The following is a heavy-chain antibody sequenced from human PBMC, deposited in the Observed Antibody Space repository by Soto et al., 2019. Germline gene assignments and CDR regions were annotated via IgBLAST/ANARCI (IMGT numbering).Heavy chain of an antibody. CDR2: IIPIFGTA. V-gene: IGHV1-69*13. CDR1: GGTFSSYA. J-gene: IGHJ4*02. CDR3: ARRGSGTAMVFDY. D-gene: IGHD5-18*01. Sequence: GASVKVSCKASGGTFSSYAISWVRQAPGQGLEWMGGIIPIFGTANYAQKFQGRVTITADESTSTAYMELSSLRSEDTAVYYCARRGSGTAMVFDYWGQGTLVTVSS.